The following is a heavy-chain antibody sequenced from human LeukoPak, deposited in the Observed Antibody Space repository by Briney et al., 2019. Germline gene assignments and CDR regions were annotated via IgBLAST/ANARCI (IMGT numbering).Heavy chain of an antibody. Sequence: GGSLRLSCAASGFTFDDYGMSWVRQAPGKGLEWVSVIKWNGGSTGYANSVKGRLTTSREKAKNSHYPQINSLITKDTALYYCARDAPGIHKSFDPWGQGTLVTVSP. D-gene: IGHD3-10*01. CDR2: IKWNGGST. V-gene: IGHV3-20*04. CDR3: ARDAPGIHKSFDP. J-gene: IGHJ5*02. CDR1: GFTFDDYG.